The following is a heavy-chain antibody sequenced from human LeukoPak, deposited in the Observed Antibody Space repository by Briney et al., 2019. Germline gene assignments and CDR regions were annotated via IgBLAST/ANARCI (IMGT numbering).Heavy chain of an antibody. D-gene: IGHD6-19*01. CDR1: GFTFSSYT. V-gene: IGHV3-30*04. J-gene: IGHJ4*02. CDR2: ISYDGSNK. Sequence: GGSLRLSCAAYGFTFSSYTMHWVRQAPGKGLEWVAVISYDGSNKYYADSVKGRFTISRDNSKNTLYLQMNSLGAEDTAVYYCARPRYSSGWSDFDYWGQGTLVTVSS. CDR3: ARPRYSSGWSDFDY.